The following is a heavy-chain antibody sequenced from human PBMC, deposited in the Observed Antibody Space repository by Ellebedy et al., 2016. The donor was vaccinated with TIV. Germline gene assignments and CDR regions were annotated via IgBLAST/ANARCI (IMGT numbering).Heavy chain of an antibody. CDR2: NNAANGNT. V-gene: IGHV1-3*01. D-gene: IGHD2-21*01. CDR3: ASGGVGGGVVNFDF. Sequence: AASVKVSCKASGYTFSSYGMHWVRQAPGQRLEWMGWNNAANGNTKYSQKFQGRVTITSETSASTAYMELSRLRSEDTAVYYCASGGVGGGVVNFDFWGQGTLVTVSS. CDR1: GYTFSSYG. J-gene: IGHJ4*02.